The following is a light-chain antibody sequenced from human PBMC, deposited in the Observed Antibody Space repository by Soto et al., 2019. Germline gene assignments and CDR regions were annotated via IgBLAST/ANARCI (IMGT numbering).Light chain of an antibody. Sequence: ELVLTQSPGTLSLSPGERATLSCRASTSVRAVYLAWYQQKPGQSPRLLNYDASNRATGIPDRFSGSGSGTDFTLTINRLETEDFAVYYCQLSGSSPRTFGQGTKVDIK. J-gene: IGKJ2*01. CDR3: QLSGSSPRT. CDR1: TSVRAVY. CDR2: DAS. V-gene: IGKV3-20*01.